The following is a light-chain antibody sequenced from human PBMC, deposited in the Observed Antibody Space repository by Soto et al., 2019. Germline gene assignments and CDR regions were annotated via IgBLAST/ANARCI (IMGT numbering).Light chain of an antibody. CDR3: QQLHEYPLT. V-gene: IGKV1D-13*01. J-gene: IGKJ5*01. Sequence: AILLTHSPSPLSVSLGDQVTITCRASHGIDSSFAWYQQKPGKAPKLLIYAASSLQSGVPSRFSGSGSGTDFTLTISSLQLEDFATYYCQQLHEYPLTFGKGARLEMK. CDR2: AAS. CDR1: HGIDSS.